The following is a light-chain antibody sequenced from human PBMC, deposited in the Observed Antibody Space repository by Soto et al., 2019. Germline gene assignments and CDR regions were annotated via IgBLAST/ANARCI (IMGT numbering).Light chain of an antibody. CDR2: DAS. Sequence: EIALTQSPATLSLSPGEVATLSCRASQSVRSYLAWYQQRPGQAPRLLIYDASNRATGIPARFSGSGSGTDFILTISSLEPEDFAVYYCQQRSNWPPTFGQGTRLEIK. CDR1: QSVRSY. CDR3: QQRSNWPPT. J-gene: IGKJ5*01. V-gene: IGKV3-11*01.